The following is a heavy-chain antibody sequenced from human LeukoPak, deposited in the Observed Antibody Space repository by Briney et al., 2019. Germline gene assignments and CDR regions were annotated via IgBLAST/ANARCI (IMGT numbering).Heavy chain of an antibody. CDR3: ARGSVPGAYTIFGVVIIGWFDP. V-gene: IGHV4-34*01. D-gene: IGHD3-3*01. J-gene: IGHJ5*02. Sequence: SETLSLTCAVYGGSFSGYYWSWIRQPPGKGLEWIGEINHSGSTNYNPSLKSRVTISVDTSKNQFSLKLSSVTAADTAVYYCARGSVPGAYTIFGVVIIGWFDPWGQGTLVTVSS. CDR2: INHSGST. CDR1: GGSFSGYY.